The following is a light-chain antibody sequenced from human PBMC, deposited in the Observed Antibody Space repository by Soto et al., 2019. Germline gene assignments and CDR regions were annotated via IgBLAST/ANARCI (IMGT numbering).Light chain of an antibody. CDR3: QQYNDWYT. CDR1: QNINSK. CDR2: GAS. Sequence: ETVMTQSPATLSVSAGERVTLSCRASQNINSKLAWYQRKPGQAPRLLMYGASVRAAGIPARFSGSGSGTEFTLTISSLQSEDFAGYYCQQYNDWYTFGQGTKLEI. J-gene: IGKJ2*01. V-gene: IGKV3-15*01.